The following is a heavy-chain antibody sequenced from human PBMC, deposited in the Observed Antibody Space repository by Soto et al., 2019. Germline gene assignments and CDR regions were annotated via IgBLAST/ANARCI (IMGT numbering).Heavy chain of an antibody. CDR3: ARQVIAPAYCSGGSCYSVGYWYFDL. J-gene: IGHJ2*01. Sequence: NPSETLSLTCTVSGGSISSSSYYWGWIRQPPGKGLEWIGSIYYSGSTYYNPSLKSRVTISVDTSKNQFSLKLSSVTAADTAVYYCARQVIAPAYCSGGSCYSVGYWYFDLWGRGTLVT. V-gene: IGHV4-39*01. CDR1: GGSISSSSYY. CDR2: IYYSGST. D-gene: IGHD2-15*01.